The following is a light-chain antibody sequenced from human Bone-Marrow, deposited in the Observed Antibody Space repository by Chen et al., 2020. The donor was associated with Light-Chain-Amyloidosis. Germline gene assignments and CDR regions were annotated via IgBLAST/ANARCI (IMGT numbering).Light chain of an antibody. Sequence: SVLTQPPSVSAHPGQKVTISCSGSSSNIGNNYVSWYQQLPGTAPKLLIYDNDKRPSGIPDRFSGSKSGTSATLGITGLQTGDEADYYCGTWDNSLSAGGVFGGGTKLTVL. CDR3: GTWDNSLSAGGV. V-gene: IGLV1-51*01. CDR2: DND. CDR1: SSNIGNNY. J-gene: IGLJ2*01.